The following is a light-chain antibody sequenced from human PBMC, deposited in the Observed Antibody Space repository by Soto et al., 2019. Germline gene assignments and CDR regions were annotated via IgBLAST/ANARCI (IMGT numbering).Light chain of an antibody. CDR2: GAS. V-gene: IGKV3-15*01. CDR3: QHYNGWPPTWT. CDR1: QSVSSK. Sequence: EIVMTQSPATLSVSPGERATLSCRASQSVSSKLAWYQQKHGQAPRVLIFGASTRATGVPARFSGSVSGTEFTLTISRLQSEDFAVFYCQHYNGWPPTWTFGQGTRVEIK. J-gene: IGKJ1*01.